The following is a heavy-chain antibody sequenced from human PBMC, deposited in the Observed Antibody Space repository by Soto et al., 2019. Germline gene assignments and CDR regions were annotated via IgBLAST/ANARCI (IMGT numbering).Heavy chain of an antibody. CDR1: GGSISSYY. CDR3: ARPMVRGAPHDAFDI. Sequence: PSETLSLTCTVSGGSISSYYWSWIRQPPGKGLEWIGYIYYSGSTNYNPSLKSRVTISVDTSKNQFSLKLSSVTAADTAVYYCARPMVRGAPHDAFDIWGQGTMVTVSS. J-gene: IGHJ3*02. CDR2: IYYSGST. V-gene: IGHV4-59*01. D-gene: IGHD3-10*01.